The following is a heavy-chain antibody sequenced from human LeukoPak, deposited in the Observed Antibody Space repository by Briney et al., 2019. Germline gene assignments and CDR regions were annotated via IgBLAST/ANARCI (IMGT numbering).Heavy chain of an antibody. Sequence: GGSLRLSCAASGFTFSSYAMSWVRQAPGKGLEWVSAISGSGGSTYYADSVKGRFTISRDNSKNTLYLQMNSLRAEDTAVYYCASRIAVAGTRDYVYLGQGTLVTVSS. D-gene: IGHD6-19*01. CDR2: ISGSGGST. CDR1: GFTFSSYA. J-gene: IGHJ4*02. CDR3: ASRIAVAGTRDYVY. V-gene: IGHV3-23*01.